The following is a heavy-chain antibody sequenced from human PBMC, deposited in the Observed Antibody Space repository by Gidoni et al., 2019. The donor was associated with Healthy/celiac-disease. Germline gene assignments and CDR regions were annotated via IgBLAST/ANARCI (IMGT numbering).Heavy chain of an antibody. D-gene: IGHD1-26*01. J-gene: IGHJ3*02. Sequence: EVQLVESGGGLIQPGGSLRLSCAASGFTVRSNYMSWVRQAPGKGLEWVSVIYSGGSTYYADSVKGRFTISRDNSKNTLYLQMNSLRAEDTAVYYCARRGVGATTFRAFDIWGQGTMVTVSS. V-gene: IGHV3-53*01. CDR1: GFTVRSNY. CDR2: IYSGGST. CDR3: ARRGVGATTFRAFDI.